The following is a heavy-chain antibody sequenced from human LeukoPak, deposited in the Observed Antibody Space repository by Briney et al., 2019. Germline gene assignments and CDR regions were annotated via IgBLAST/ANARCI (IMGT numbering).Heavy chain of an antibody. CDR1: GFTFSSYA. V-gene: IGHV3-30*01. D-gene: IGHD3-3*01. J-gene: IGHJ6*04. CDR3: AREGLTIFGVVIGMDV. Sequence: PGGSLRLSCAASGFTFSSYAMHWVRQAPGKGLEWVAVISYDGSNKYYADSVKGRFTISRDNSKNTLYLQMNSLRAEDTAVYYCAREGLTIFGVVIGMDVWGKGTTVTVSS. CDR2: ISYDGSNK.